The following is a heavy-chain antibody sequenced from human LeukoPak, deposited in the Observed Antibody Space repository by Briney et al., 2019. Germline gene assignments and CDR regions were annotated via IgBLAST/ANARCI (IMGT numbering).Heavy chain of an antibody. CDR3: ARVTAEVVPAAMGAFDI. J-gene: IGHJ3*02. CDR2: IIPIFGTA. V-gene: IGHV1-69*05. CDR1: GGTLSSYA. Sequence: SVKVSCKASGGTLSSYAISWVRQAPGQGLEWMGGIIPIFGTANYAQKFQGRVMITTDGSTSTAYVELSSLRSEDTAVYYCARVTAEVVPAAMGAFDIWGQGTMVTVSS. D-gene: IGHD2-2*01.